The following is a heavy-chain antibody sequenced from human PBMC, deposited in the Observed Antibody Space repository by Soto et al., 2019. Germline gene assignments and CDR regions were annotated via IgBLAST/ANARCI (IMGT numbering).Heavy chain of an antibody. J-gene: IGHJ4*02. CDR3: ARGKGYYYDSSGYLDY. Sequence: GGSLRLSCAASGFTVSSNYMSWVRQAPGKGLEWVSVIYSGGSTYYADSVKGRFTISRDNSKNTLYLQMNSLRAEDTAVYYCARGKGYYYDSSGYLDYWGQGTLVTV. V-gene: IGHV3-53*01. D-gene: IGHD3-22*01. CDR2: IYSGGST. CDR1: GFTVSSNY.